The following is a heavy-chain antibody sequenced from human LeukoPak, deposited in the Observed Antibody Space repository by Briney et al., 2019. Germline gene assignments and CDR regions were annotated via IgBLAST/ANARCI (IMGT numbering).Heavy chain of an antibody. Sequence: SVKVSCKASGGTFSSYAISWVRQAPGQGLEWMGGIIPIFGTANYAQKSQGRVTITADKSTSTAYMELSSLRSEDTAVYYCARGTGYGDYSDYWGQGTLVTVSS. V-gene: IGHV1-69*06. CDR1: GGTFSSYA. CDR3: ARGTGYGDYSDY. CDR2: IIPIFGTA. D-gene: IGHD4-17*01. J-gene: IGHJ4*02.